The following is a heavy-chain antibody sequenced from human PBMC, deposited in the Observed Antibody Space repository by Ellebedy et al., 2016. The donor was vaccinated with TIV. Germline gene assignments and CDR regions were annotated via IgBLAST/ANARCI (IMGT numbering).Heavy chain of an antibody. CDR2: IRSKAYGGTT. V-gene: IGHV3-49*03. J-gene: IGHJ4*02. CDR1: GFTFGDYA. Sequence: GGSLRLXCTASGFTFGDYAMSWFRQAPGKGLEWVGFIRSKAYGGTTEYAASVKGRFTISRDESKSIAYLQMNSLKTEDTAVYYCTSLDDILTGDYFFDYWGQGTLVTVSS. D-gene: IGHD3-9*01. CDR3: TSLDDILTGDYFFDY.